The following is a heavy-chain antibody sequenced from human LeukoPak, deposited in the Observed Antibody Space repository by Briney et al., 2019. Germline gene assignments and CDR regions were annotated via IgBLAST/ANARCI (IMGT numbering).Heavy chain of an antibody. CDR1: GGSFSGYY. J-gene: IGHJ4*02. CDR3: ARGRNYYYDSSLGY. V-gene: IGHV4-34*01. CDR2: INHSGST. Sequence: SETLSLTCAVYGGSFSGYYWSWIRQPPGKGLERIGEINHSGSTNYNPSLKSRVTISVDTSKNQFSLKLSSVTAADTAVYYCARGRNYYYDSSLGYWGQGTLVTVSS. D-gene: IGHD3-22*01.